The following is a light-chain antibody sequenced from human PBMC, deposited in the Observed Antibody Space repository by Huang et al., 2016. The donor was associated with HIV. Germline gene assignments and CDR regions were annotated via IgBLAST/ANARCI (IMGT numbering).Light chain of an antibody. J-gene: IGKJ4*01. V-gene: IGKV3-15*01. CDR3: HQYNNWLLS. Sequence: EILMTQSPATLSVSPGKRVTLSCRANRSVSSNLAWYQQRRGQAPRLLIYGSSTRAPGIAARFRGSGSGTDFSLTISSLQSEDFAVYYCHQYNNWLLSFGGGTRVDI. CDR2: GSS. CDR1: RSVSSN.